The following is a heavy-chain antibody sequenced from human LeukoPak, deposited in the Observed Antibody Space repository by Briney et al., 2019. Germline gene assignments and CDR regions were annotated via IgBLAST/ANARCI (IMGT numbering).Heavy chain of an antibody. J-gene: IGHJ3*02. CDR3: ARDSLPGYYDSSTDAFDI. D-gene: IGHD3-22*01. CDR1: GFTLSGYW. CDR2: IDPDGITT. Sequence: GGSLRLPCAASGFTLSGYWMHWVRQAPGEGLVWVSRIDPDGITTNYADSVKGRFTTSRDNSKNTLYLQMNSLRAEDTAVYYCARDSLPGYYDSSTDAFDIWGQGTMVTVSS. V-gene: IGHV3-74*01.